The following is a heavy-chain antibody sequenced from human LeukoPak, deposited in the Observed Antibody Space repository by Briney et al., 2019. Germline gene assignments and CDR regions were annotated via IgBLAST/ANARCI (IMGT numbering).Heavy chain of an antibody. CDR2: ISAYNGST. CDR1: GYTFTSYG. CDR3: ARGEYDFWSGYLIDY. J-gene: IGHJ4*02. Sequence: ASVKVSCKASGYTFTSYGISWVRQAPGQGLEWMGWISAYNGSTNYAQKLQGRVTMTTDTSTSTAYMELRSLRSDDTAVYYCARGEYDFWSGYLIDYWGQGTLVTVSS. D-gene: IGHD3-3*01. V-gene: IGHV1-18*01.